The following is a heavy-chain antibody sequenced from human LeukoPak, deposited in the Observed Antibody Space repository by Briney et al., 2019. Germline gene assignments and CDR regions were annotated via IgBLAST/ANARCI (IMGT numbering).Heavy chain of an antibody. CDR1: GGSISTYY. D-gene: IGHD6-13*01. Sequence: SATLSLTCTISGGSISTYYWSWIRQSPGKGLEWIGYIYYTGSTKYTPSLQSRVTISIDTSKNQFSLKLSSVTAADTAVYYCARAGDRVSSSWYLSYYYCMNVWGKGTTVTVSS. V-gene: IGHV4-59*01. CDR2: IYYTGST. J-gene: IGHJ6*03. CDR3: ARAGDRVSSSWYLSYYYCMNV.